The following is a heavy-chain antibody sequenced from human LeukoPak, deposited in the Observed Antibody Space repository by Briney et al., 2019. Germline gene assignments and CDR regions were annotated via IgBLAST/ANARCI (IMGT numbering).Heavy chain of an antibody. Sequence: GGSLRLSCAASGFTFSSYAMSWVRQAPGKGLEWVSAISGSGGSTYYADSVKGRFTISRDNSKNTLYLQMNSLRAEDTAVYYCAKGGGSGWYLAEYFQHWGQGTLVTVSS. D-gene: IGHD6-19*01. V-gene: IGHV3-23*01. CDR1: GFTFSSYA. J-gene: IGHJ1*01. CDR2: ISGSGGST. CDR3: AKGGGSGWYLAEYFQH.